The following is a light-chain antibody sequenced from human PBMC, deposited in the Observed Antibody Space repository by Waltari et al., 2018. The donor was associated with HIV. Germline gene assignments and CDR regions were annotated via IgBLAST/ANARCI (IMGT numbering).Light chain of an antibody. CDR2: AAS. J-gene: IGKJ1*01. V-gene: IGKV1-27*01. CDR3: QKYNSALRT. Sequence: DIQMTQSPSSLSASVGDRVTITCRASQGISNYLAWDQQKPGKVPKLLIYAASTLQSGVPSRFSGSGSGTDFTFTISSLQPEDVATYYCQKYNSALRTVGQGTKVEIK. CDR1: QGISNY.